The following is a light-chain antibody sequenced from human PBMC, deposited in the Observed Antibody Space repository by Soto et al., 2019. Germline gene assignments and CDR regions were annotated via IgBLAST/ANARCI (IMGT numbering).Light chain of an antibody. V-gene: IGLV1-51*01. J-gene: IGLJ1*01. CDR3: GVWDRSLTTYV. Sequence: QSVLTQPPSVSAAPGQKVTISCSGSGSNVGTYSVSWYQHLPGTAPKLLIYDSNTRPSGIPDRFSGSKSGTSATLGITGLQTGDEAEYYCGVWDRSLTTYVFGPGTKLTVL. CDR1: GSNVGTYS. CDR2: DSN.